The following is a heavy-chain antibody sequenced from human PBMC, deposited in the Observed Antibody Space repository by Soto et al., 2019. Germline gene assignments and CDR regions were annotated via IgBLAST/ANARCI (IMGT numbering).Heavy chain of an antibody. Sequence: SVKVSCKASGGTFSSYAISWVRQAPGRGLEWMGGIIPIFGTANYAQKFQGRVTITADESTSTAYMELSSLRSEDTAVYYCARDREQLGGVVWFDPWGQGTLVTVSS. CDR2: IIPIFGTA. CDR3: ARDREQLGGVVWFDP. D-gene: IGHD6-6*01. J-gene: IGHJ5*02. CDR1: GGTFSSYA. V-gene: IGHV1-69*13.